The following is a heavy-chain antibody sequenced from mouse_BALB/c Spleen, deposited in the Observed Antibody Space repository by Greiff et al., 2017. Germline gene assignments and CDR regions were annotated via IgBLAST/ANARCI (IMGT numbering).Heavy chain of an antibody. Sequence: VQLQQSGPELMKPGASVKISCKASGYSFTSYYMHWVKQSHGKSLEWIGRINPYNGDTFYNQKFKGKATLTVDKSSSTAHMELLSLTSEDSAVYYCGRGGDYDYDHAMDYWGQGTSVTVSS. D-gene: IGHD2-4*01. CDR3: GRGGDYDYDHAMDY. CDR1: GYSFTSYY. J-gene: IGHJ4*01. V-gene: IGHV1-37*01. CDR2: INPYNGDT.